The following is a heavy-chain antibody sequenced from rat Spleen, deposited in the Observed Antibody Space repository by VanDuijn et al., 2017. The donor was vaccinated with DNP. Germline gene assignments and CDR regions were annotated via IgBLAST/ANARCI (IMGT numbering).Heavy chain of an antibody. CDR3: ATHMYIRHYYFSTFDH. CDR2: IIYDGSST. CDR1: GFTFSDYA. V-gene: IGHV5-17*01. J-gene: IGHJ2*01. D-gene: IGHD1-6*01. Sequence: EVQLVESDGGLVQPGRSLKLSCAASGFTFSDYAMAWVRQAPKKGLEWVATIIYDGSSTYYSDSVKGRFSLSRDNAKSTLYLQMDSLRSEDTATYYCATHMYIRHYYFSTFDHWGQGVVVTVSS.